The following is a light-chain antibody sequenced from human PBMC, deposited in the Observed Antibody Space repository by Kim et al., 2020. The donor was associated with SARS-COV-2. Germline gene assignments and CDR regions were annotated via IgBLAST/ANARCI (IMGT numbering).Light chain of an antibody. CDR1: QDISNY. CDR2: DAS. Sequence: DIQMTQSPSSLSASIGDRVTITCQASQDISNYLTWHQQKPGKAPKVLIYDASTLETGVPSRFSGGGSGTDFTFTIASLQPEDVATYYCQQYDNLPLTFGVETKLEI. J-gene: IGKJ4*01. CDR3: QQYDNLPLT. V-gene: IGKV1-33*01.